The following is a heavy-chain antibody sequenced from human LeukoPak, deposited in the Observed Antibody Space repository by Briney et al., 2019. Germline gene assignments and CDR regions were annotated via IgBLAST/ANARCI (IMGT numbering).Heavy chain of an antibody. D-gene: IGHD3-22*01. Sequence: GGSLRLSCAASGFTFSSYAMSWVRQAPGKGLEWVSGISWNSGSIGYADSVKGRFTISRDNAKNSLYLQMNSLRAEDMALYYCAKGRGYYQTWEGYYFDYWGQGTLVTVSS. CDR2: ISWNSGSI. CDR1: GFTFSSYA. CDR3: AKGRGYYQTWEGYYFDY. J-gene: IGHJ4*02. V-gene: IGHV3-9*03.